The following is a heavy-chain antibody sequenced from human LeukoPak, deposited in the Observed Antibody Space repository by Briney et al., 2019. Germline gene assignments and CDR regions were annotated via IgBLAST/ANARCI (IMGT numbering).Heavy chain of an antibody. CDR2: IIPIFGTA. CDR3: ARDLYFGRYSSSWSFDY. Sequence: SVKVSCKASGGTFSSYAISWVRQAPGQGLEWMGGIIPIFGTANYAQKFQGRVTITADESTSTAYMELSSLRSEDTAVYYCARDLYFGRYSSSWSFDYWGQGTLVTVSS. CDR1: GGTFSSYA. V-gene: IGHV1-69*01. J-gene: IGHJ4*02. D-gene: IGHD6-13*01.